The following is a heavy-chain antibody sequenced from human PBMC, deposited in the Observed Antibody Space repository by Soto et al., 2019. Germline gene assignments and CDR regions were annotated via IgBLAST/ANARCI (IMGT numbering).Heavy chain of an antibody. CDR1: GGSISSYY. J-gene: IGHJ5*02. V-gene: IGHV4-59*08. CDR3: ARQIGGDYVSWFAP. Sequence: PSETLSLTCTVSGGSISSYYWSWIRQPPGKGLEWIGYIYYSGSTNYNPSLKSRVTKTVDTSKNHFSLQLSSVTAADTAVNVCARQIGGDYVSWFAPWGQGTLVTVSS. D-gene: IGHD4-17*01. CDR2: IYYSGST.